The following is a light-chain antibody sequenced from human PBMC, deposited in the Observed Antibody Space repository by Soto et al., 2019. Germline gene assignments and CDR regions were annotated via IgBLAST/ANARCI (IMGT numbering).Light chain of an antibody. J-gene: IGLJ2*01. V-gene: IGLV2-23*02. CDR3: CSYAGGNTWVV. CDR2: GVS. CDR1: SSDVGGYNL. Sequence: QSALTQFASVSGSPGQSITISCTGTSSDVGGYNLVSWYQQHPDKAPKLIIFGVSKRPSGVSNRFSGSKSGNTASLTISGLQAEDEADYYCCSYAGGNTWVVFGGGTKVTV.